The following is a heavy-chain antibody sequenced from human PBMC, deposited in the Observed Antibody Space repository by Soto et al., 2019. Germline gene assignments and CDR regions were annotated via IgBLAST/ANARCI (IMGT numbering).Heavy chain of an antibody. CDR3: AKNYIGVLRFLESALFEY. J-gene: IGHJ4*02. CDR2: ISGSGGST. CDR1: GFTFSSYA. V-gene: IGHV3-23*01. D-gene: IGHD3-3*01. Sequence: GGSLRLSCAASGFTFSSYAMSWVRQAPGKGLEWVSAISGSGGSTYYADSVKGRFTISRDNSKNTLYLQMNSLRAEDTAVYYCAKNYIGVLRFLESALFEYWGQGTLVTVSS.